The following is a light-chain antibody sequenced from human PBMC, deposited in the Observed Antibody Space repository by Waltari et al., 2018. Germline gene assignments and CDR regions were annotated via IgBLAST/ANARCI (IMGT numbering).Light chain of an antibody. CDR3: GSYTTRATHV. CDR1: SSDVGGYNY. CDR2: NVN. Sequence: QSALTQPASVSGSPGQSITISCTGTSSDVGGYNYVSWSQQHPGTTPKLIFFNVNRRPSGVSHRFSGSKSGNTASLTLSGLQAEDEADYYCGSYTTRATHVFGIGTKVTVL. J-gene: IGLJ1*01. V-gene: IGLV2-14*03.